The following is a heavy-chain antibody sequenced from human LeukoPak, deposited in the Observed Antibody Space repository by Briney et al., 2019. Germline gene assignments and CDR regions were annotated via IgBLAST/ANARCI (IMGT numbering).Heavy chain of an antibody. CDR2: INPSGGST. CDR3: ARGAPTTRIGAGRFDY. J-gene: IGHJ4*02. V-gene: IGHV1-46*01. CDR1: GYSLTNYY. D-gene: IGHD5-12*01. Sequence: ASVTVSCKAFGYSLTNYYVHWVRQAPGQGLEWMGEINPSGGSTSYAQKFQGRITVTRDTCTNTVYMDLSSLRSEDTATYYCARGAPTTRIGAGRFDYWGQGSLLTVAS.